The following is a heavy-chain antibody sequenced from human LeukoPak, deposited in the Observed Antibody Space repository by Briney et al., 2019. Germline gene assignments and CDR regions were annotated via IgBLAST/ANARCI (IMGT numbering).Heavy chain of an antibody. D-gene: IGHD6-19*01. V-gene: IGHV3-23*01. CDR1: GFTLSNYA. CDR2: ISGNGGST. Sequence: PGGSLRLSCAASGFTLSNYAMSWVRQAPGKGLEWVSAISGNGGSTYYADSVKGRFTISRDNSKNTLYLQMNTLRAEDTAIYYCAKFRPITSVAGTIFHYWGQGTLVSVSS. J-gene: IGHJ4*02. CDR3: AKFRPITSVAGTIFHY.